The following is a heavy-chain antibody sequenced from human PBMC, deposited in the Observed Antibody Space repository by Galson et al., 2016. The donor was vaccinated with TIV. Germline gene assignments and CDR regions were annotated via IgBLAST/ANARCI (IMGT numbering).Heavy chain of an antibody. V-gene: IGHV3-30*04. D-gene: IGHD2-2*02. CDR1: GFTFSDFA. Sequence: SLRLSCAGSGFTFSDFAIHWVRQAPGKGLEWVAVISNYGTKKDYADSVKGRFTLTRDNAKNTLYLQMNSLRPEETAMYYCAKTEDCASIACYRSFNCWGHGTLVTVSS. CDR3: AKTEDCASIACYRSFNC. J-gene: IGHJ4*01. CDR2: ISNYGTKK.